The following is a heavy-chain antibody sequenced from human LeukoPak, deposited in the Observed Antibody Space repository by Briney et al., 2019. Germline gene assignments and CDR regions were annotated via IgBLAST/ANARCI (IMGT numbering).Heavy chain of an antibody. Sequence: PGGSLRLSCAASGFTFSSYAMSWVRQAPGKGLEWVSAISGSGDSTYYADSVKGRFTISRDNSKNTLYLQMNSLRAEDTAVYYCARDSDCGGDCYPKPYYYYGMDVWGQGITVTVSS. D-gene: IGHD2-21*02. CDR1: GFTFSSYA. V-gene: IGHV3-23*01. CDR2: ISGSGDST. J-gene: IGHJ6*02. CDR3: ARDSDCGGDCYPKPYYYYGMDV.